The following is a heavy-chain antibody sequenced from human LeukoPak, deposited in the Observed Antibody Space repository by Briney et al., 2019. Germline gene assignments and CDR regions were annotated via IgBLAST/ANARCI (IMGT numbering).Heavy chain of an antibody. Sequence: ASVKVSCKASGGTFSSYAISWVRQAPGQGLEWMGRIIPILGIANYAQKFQGRVTITADKSTSTAYMELSSLRSEDTAVYYCARARGSELVKNYYYGMDVWGQGTTVTVSS. CDR2: IIPILGIA. J-gene: IGHJ6*02. CDR3: ARARGSELVKNYYYGMDV. CDR1: GGTFSSYA. V-gene: IGHV1-69*04. D-gene: IGHD1-7*01.